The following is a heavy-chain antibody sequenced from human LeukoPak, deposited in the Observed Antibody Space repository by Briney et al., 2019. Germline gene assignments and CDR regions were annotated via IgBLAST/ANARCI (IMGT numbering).Heavy chain of an antibody. J-gene: IGHJ5*02. CDR3: AREGEAVAGPNWFDP. Sequence: GGSLRLSCAASGFTFSSYGMHWVRQAPGKGLEWVAVIWYDGGNKYYADSVKGRFTISRDNSKNTLYLQMNSLRAEDTAVYYCAREGEAVAGPNWFDPWGQGTLVTVSS. D-gene: IGHD6-19*01. CDR1: GFTFSSYG. V-gene: IGHV3-33*01. CDR2: IWYDGGNK.